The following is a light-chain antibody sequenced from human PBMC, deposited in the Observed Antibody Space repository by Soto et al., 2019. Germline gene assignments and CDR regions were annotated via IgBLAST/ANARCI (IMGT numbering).Light chain of an antibody. J-gene: IGKJ1*01. CDR3: QQYNNWHTWT. Sequence: EIVMTQSPATLSMSPGERATLSCRASQSVSSNLAWYQQKPGQAPRLLIYGASTRATGIPARFSGSGSGTEFTLTISSLQSEDFAVYYCQQYNNWHTWTFGQGTKVDIK. CDR2: GAS. CDR1: QSVSSN. V-gene: IGKV3-15*01.